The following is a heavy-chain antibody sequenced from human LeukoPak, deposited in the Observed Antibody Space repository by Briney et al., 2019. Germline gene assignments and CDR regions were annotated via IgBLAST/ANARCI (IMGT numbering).Heavy chain of an antibody. CDR1: GFTFSSYA. CDR2: ISGSGGST. V-gene: IGHV3-23*01. J-gene: IGHJ5*02. CDR3: AKCYDFWSGPTGFFDP. D-gene: IGHD3-3*01. Sequence: PGGSLRLSCAASGFTFSSYAMSWVRQAPGKGLEWVSAISGSGGSTYYADSVKGRFTISRDNSKNTLYLQMNSLRAEDTAVYYCAKCYDFWSGPTGFFDPWGQGTLVTVSS.